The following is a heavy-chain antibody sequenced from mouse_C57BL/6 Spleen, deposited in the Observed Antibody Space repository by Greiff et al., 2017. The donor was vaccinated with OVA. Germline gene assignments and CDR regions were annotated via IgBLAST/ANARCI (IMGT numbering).Heavy chain of an antibody. CDR3: AREYYYGSRYYAIDY. CDR2: ISSGSSTI. D-gene: IGHD1-1*01. J-gene: IGHJ4*01. V-gene: IGHV5-17*01. CDR1: GFTFSDYG. Sequence: EVQGVESGGGLVKPGGSLKLSCAASGFTFSDYGMHWVRQAPEKGLEWVAYISSGSSTIYYADTVKGRFTISRDNAKNTLFLQMTSLRSDDTAMYYCAREYYYGSRYYAIDYWGQGTSVTVSS.